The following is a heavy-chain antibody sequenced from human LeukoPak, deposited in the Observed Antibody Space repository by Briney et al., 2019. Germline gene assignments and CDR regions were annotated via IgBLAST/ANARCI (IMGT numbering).Heavy chain of an antibody. V-gene: IGHV4-59*08. D-gene: IGHD5-12*01. J-gene: IGHJ4*02. CDR2: IYYSGST. Sequence: PSETLSLTCTVSGGSISSYYWSWIRQPPGKGLEWIGYIYYSGSTNYNPSLKSRVTISVDTSKNQFSLKLSSVTAADTAVYYCASCGYTGYAIDYWGQGTLVTVSS. CDR1: GGSISSYY. CDR3: ASCGYTGYAIDY.